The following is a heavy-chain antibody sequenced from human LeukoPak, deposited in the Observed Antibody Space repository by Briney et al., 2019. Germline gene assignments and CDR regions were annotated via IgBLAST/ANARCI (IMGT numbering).Heavy chain of an antibody. V-gene: IGHV3-30*04. CDR1: GFTFSSYA. Sequence: GGSLRLSCAASGFTFSSYAMHWVRQAPGKGLEWVAVISYDGSNKYYADSVKGRFTISRDNSKNTLNLQMNSLRAEDTAVYHCARDPASYGDPSAWFDPWGQGTLVTVSS. D-gene: IGHD4-17*01. J-gene: IGHJ5*02. CDR2: ISYDGSNK. CDR3: ARDPASYGDPSAWFDP.